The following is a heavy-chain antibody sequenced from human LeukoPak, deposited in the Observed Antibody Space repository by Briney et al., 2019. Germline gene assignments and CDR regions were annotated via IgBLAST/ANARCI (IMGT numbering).Heavy chain of an antibody. D-gene: IGHD2-2*02. V-gene: IGHV1-69*05. J-gene: IGHJ4*02. Sequence: GASVKVSCKASGGTFSSYAISWVRQAPGQGLEWMGGIIPIFGTANYAQKFQGRVTITTDESTSTAYMELSSLRSEDTAVYYCARLTAGYCSITSCHSDYWGQGTLVTVSS. CDR1: GGTFSSYA. CDR2: IIPIFGTA. CDR3: ARLTAGYCSITSCHSDY.